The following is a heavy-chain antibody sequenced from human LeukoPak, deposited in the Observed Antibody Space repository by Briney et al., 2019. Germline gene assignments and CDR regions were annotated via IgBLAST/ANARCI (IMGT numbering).Heavy chain of an antibody. CDR1: GGTFSSYA. CDR3: AREGAVAGNDY. D-gene: IGHD6-19*01. Sequence: ASVKVSCKASGGTFSSYAISWVRQAPGQGLEWMGRIIPILGIANYAQKFQGRVTITADKSTSTAYMELSSLRSEDTAVYYCAREGAVAGNDYWGQGTLVTVSS. J-gene: IGHJ4*02. V-gene: IGHV1-69*04. CDR2: IIPILGIA.